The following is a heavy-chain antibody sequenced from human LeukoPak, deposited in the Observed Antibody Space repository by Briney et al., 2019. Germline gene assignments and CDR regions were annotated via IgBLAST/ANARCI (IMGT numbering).Heavy chain of an antibody. D-gene: IGHD4-17*01. CDR2: INPSGGST. Sequence: GASVKVSCKASGYTFTSYYMHWVRQAPGQGLERMGIINPSGGSTSYAQKFQGRVTMTTDTSTSTAYMELRSLRSDDTAVYYCARASPDYGDPDPYYYYYYYMDVWGKGTTVTVSS. J-gene: IGHJ6*03. CDR3: ARASPDYGDPDPYYYYYYYMDV. CDR1: GYTFTSYY. V-gene: IGHV1-46*01.